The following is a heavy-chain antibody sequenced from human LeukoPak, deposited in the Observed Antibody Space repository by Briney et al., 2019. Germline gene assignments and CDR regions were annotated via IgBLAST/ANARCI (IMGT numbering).Heavy chain of an antibody. D-gene: IGHD6-13*01. CDR1: GFTVSSNY. CDR3: ARDRIAAAGPEAFDI. Sequence: GGSLRLSCAASGFTVSSNYMSWVRQAPGKGLEWVSVIYSGGSTYYADSVKGRFTISRDNSKNTPYLQMNSLRAEDTAVYYCARDRIAAAGPEAFDIWGQGTMVTVSS. V-gene: IGHV3-53*01. J-gene: IGHJ3*02. CDR2: IYSGGST.